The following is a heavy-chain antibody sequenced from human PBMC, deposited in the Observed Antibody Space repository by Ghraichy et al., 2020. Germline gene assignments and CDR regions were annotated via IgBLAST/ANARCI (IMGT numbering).Heavy chain of an antibody. V-gene: IGHV3-21*01. D-gene: IGHD2-2*01. J-gene: IGHJ6*02. CDR3: ARDHCTSSSCLEGYYYGMDV. CDR1: GFTFSDYF. CDR2: ISSSRTYI. Sequence: LSLTCAASGFTFSDYFMNWVRQAPGKGLEWISSISSSRTYIYYADSVRGRFTISRDDAQNSLYLEMNSLRAEDTAVYYCARDHCTSSSCLEGYYYGMDVWGQGTSVIVSS.